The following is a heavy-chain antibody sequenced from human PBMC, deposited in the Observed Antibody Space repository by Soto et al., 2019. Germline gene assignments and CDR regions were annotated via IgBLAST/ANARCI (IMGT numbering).Heavy chain of an antibody. J-gene: IGHJ4*02. D-gene: IGHD2-15*01. Sequence: PGGSLRLSCAASGFAFSDYYMSWIRQAPGKGLEWVSYISSSGSTIYYADSVKGRFTISRDNAKNSLYLQMNSLRAEDTAVYYCARDGVVSRWWFDYWGQGTLVTVSS. CDR2: ISSSGSTI. CDR3: ARDGVVSRWWFDY. V-gene: IGHV3-11*01. CDR1: GFAFSDYY.